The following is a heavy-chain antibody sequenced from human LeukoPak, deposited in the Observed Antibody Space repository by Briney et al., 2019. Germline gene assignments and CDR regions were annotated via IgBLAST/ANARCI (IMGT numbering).Heavy chain of an antibody. D-gene: IGHD4-11*01. CDR3: ASSTSNYAWFDY. J-gene: IGHJ4*02. V-gene: IGHV3-48*01. CDR1: GFTFSSYS. CDR2: ITSSSSTM. Sequence: GGSLRLSCAASGFTFSSYSMNWVRQAPGKGLEWISHITSSSSTMYYAVSVKGRFTISRDNAKNSLYLQMNSLRAEDTAVYYCASSTSNYAWFDYWGQGTLVTVSS.